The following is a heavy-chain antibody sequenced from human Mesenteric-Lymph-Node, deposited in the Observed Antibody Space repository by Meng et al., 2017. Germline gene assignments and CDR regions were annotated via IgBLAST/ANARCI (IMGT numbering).Heavy chain of an antibody. CDR1: GYTFTSYY. J-gene: IGHJ4*02. D-gene: IGHD2-15*01. V-gene: IGHV1-3*02. CDR2: SNAGNGNT. Sequence: ASVKVSCKASGYTFTSYYMHWVRQAPGQRLEWMGWSNAGNGNTKYSQEFQGRVTITRDTSASTAYMELSSLRSEDTAVYYCAKFGSYGLPPSYWGQGTLVTVSS. CDR3: AKFGSYGLPPSY.